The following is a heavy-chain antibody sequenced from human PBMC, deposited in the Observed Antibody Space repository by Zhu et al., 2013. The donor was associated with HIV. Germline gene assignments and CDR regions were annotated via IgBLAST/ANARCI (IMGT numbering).Heavy chain of an antibody. V-gene: IGHV1-69*01. D-gene: IGHD6-13*01. CDR3: ARGTSSKRAAGTHDRYNYYYYGMDV. J-gene: IGHJ6*02. CDR1: GGTFSSYA. Sequence: QVQLVQSGAEVKKPGSSVKVSCKASGGTFSSYAISWVRQAPGQGLEWMGGIIPIFGTANYAQKFQGRVTITADESTSTAYMELSSLRSEDTAVYYCARGTSSKRAAGTHDRYNYYYYGMDVWGQGTTVTVSS. CDR2: IIPIFGTA.